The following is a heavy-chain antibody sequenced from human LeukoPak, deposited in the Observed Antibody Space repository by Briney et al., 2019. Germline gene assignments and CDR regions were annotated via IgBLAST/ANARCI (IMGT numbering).Heavy chain of an antibody. CDR2: ISYDGSNK. Sequence: PGGSLRLSCAASGFTFSNYAMHWVRQAPGKGLEWVAVISYDGSNKYYADSVKGRFTISRDNSKNTLYLQMNSLRAEDTAVYYCAKRWNLYYFDYWGQGTLVTVSS. CDR3: AKRWNLYYFDY. D-gene: IGHD4-23*01. CDR1: GFTFSNYA. J-gene: IGHJ4*02. V-gene: IGHV3-30-3*02.